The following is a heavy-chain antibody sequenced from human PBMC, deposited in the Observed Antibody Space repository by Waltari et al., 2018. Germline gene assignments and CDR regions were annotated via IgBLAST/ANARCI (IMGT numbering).Heavy chain of an antibody. V-gene: IGHV1-3*01. CDR1: GSTFTSYA. Sequence: QVQLVQSGAEVKKPGASVKVSCKASGSTFTSYAMHWVRQAPGQRLEWMGWINAGNGNTKYSQKFQGRVTITRDTSASTAYMELSSLRSEDTAVYYCARAKTTVTTPFDYWGQGTLVTVSS. J-gene: IGHJ4*02. CDR3: ARAKTTVTTPFDY. CDR2: INAGNGNT. D-gene: IGHD4-17*01.